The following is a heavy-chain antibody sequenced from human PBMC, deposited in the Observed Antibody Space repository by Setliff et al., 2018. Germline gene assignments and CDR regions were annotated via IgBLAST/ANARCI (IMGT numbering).Heavy chain of an antibody. Sequence: GGSLRLSCAASGFTFSTYRMHWVRQAPGKGLEWVAVILDDGVKKYHADSVKGRFTISRDNSKNTLYLQMNSLRPEDTAVYYCARDDVRGYYMDVWGKGTTVTVSS. J-gene: IGHJ6*03. V-gene: IGHV3-30*03. CDR3: ARDDVRGYYMDV. CDR2: ILDDGVKK. CDR1: GFTFSTYR. D-gene: IGHD3-10*02.